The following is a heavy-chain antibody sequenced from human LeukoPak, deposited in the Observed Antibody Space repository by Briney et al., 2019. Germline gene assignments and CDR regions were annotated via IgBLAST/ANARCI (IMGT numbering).Heavy chain of an antibody. CDR3: AREITYYYDSSGYYYITSCFDY. CDR1: GYTFTSYA. J-gene: IGHJ4*02. CDR2: INTNTGNP. V-gene: IGHV7-4-1*02. Sequence: ASVKVSCKASGYTFTSYAMNWVRQAPGQGLEWMGWINTNTGNPTYAQGFTGRFVFSLDTSVSTAYLQISSLKAEDTAVYYCAREITYYYDSSGYYYITSCFDYWGQGTLVTASS. D-gene: IGHD3-22*01.